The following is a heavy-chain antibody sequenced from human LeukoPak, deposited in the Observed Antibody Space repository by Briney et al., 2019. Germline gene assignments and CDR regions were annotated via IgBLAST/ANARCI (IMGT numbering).Heavy chain of an antibody. J-gene: IGHJ4*02. CDR2: IYHSGST. CDR3: ARVRMWTFDY. Sequence: SETLSLTCTVSGGSLSTYYWSWIRQPPGKGLEWLGFIYHSGSTTYNPSLRSRVTISLDTSKNQISLNLSSVTAADTAVYYCARVRMWTFDYWGQGSLVTVSS. CDR1: GGSLSTYY. V-gene: IGHV4-59*01. D-gene: IGHD3/OR15-3a*01.